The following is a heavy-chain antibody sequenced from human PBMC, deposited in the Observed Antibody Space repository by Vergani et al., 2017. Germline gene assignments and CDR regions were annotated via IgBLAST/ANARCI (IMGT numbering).Heavy chain of an antibody. Sequence: QVQLVQSGAEVKKPGASVKVSCKASGYTFTSYYMHWVRQAPGQWLGWMGIINPSGGSTSYAQKFQGRVTMTRDTSTSTVYMELSSLRSEDTAVYYCASVAAAALYYYYGMDVWRRGTTVTVSS. V-gene: IGHV1-46*03. J-gene: IGHJ6*02. CDR3: ASVAAAALYYYYGMDV. CDR1: GYTFTSYY. CDR2: INPSGGST. D-gene: IGHD6-13*01.